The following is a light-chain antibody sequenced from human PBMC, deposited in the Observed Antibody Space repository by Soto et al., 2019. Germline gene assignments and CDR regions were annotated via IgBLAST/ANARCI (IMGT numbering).Light chain of an antibody. V-gene: IGLV2-8*01. CDR3: SSYAGIHNWV. J-gene: IGLJ1*01. Sequence: QSALTQPPSASGSPGQSVTISCTGTSSDVGGYNYVSWYQQYPGKAPKLMIYEVSQRPSGVPDRFSGSKSGNTASLTVSGLQAEDEADYYCSSYAGIHNWVFGVGTKVTVL. CDR2: EVS. CDR1: SSDVGGYNY.